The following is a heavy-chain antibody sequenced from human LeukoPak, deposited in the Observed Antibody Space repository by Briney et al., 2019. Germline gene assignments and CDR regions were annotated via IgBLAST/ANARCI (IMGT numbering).Heavy chain of an antibody. CDR3: AKNQFSSWYYFDY. V-gene: IGHV3-30*02. D-gene: IGHD2-2*01. CDR1: GFTFTTYG. J-gene: IGHJ4*02. Sequence: TGGSLRLSYAASGFTFTTYGMHWVRGAPGKGLEGVAFIRYDGGDKYYADHVKGRFTISRDDSKNTLYLQRNSLRAEDTAVYYCAKNQFSSWYYFDYWGQGTLVTVSS. CDR2: IRYDGGDK.